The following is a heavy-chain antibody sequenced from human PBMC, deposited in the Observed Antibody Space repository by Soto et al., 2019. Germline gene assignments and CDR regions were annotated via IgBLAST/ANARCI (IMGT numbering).Heavy chain of an antibody. CDR2: IHGGGVTT. D-gene: IGHD4-17*01. Sequence: GSLRLSCAASGFTISNFAMMWLRQAPGRGLEWISAIHGGGVTTFHADSVKGRFTISRDDSKNTLYLQMNSLRAEDTAVYYCARDPNGDYVGAFDFWGQGTMVTVSS. CDR1: GFTISNFA. CDR3: ARDPNGDYVGAFDF. J-gene: IGHJ3*01. V-gene: IGHV3-23*01.